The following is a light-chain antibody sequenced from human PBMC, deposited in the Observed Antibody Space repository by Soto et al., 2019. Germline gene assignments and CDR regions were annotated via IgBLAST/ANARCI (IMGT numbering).Light chain of an antibody. Sequence: EIVLTHAPGTLSLSPGEGTTLSCRASQSVRSSYIAWHQQRPGQTPSLLIYGASTRATGIPDRFSGSGSGTHFTLTISRLEPGDFAVYYCQHFGGTTFTFGQGTRLEIK. CDR1: QSVRSSY. V-gene: IGKV3-20*01. CDR3: QHFGGTTFT. CDR2: GAS. J-gene: IGKJ5*01.